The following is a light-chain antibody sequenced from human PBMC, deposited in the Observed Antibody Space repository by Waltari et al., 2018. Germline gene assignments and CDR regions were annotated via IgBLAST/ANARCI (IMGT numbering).Light chain of an antibody. V-gene: IGLV2-23*02. J-gene: IGLJ2*01. Sequence: QSAPTQPASLSWSPGQSTTLSCTGTSSDVVSYNFVPWYQQHPGKPPNHITYDVTNRPSRVSNRFTDSKSRKTASLRIAAVRVEDKSDYYCSAYAGSTSHVIFGRGTERAVV. CDR1: SSDVVSYNF. CDR3: SAYAGSTSHVI. CDR2: DVT.